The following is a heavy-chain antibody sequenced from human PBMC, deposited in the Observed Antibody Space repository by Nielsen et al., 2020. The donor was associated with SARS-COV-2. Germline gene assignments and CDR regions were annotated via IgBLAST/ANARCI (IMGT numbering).Heavy chain of an antibody. CDR2: IDPSDSYT. D-gene: IGHD2-15*01. CDR1: GYTFTNYW. CDR3: ARQGEVVVAAAAFDI. V-gene: IGHV5-10-1*01. J-gene: IGHJ3*02. Sequence: KVSCKTSGYTFTNYWISWVRQMPGKGLEWMGRIDPSDSYTNYSPSLQGHVSISVDKSISTSYLQWNSLKASDSAMYYCARQGEVVVAAAAFDIWGQGTVVNVSS.